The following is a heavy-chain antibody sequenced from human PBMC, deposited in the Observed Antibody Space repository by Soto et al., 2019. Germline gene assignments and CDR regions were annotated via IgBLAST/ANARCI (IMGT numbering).Heavy chain of an antibody. CDR1: GGTFSSYA. D-gene: IGHD3-22*01. J-gene: IGHJ4*02. CDR2: IIPIFGTA. CDR3: ASSYDSSGKDFDY. Sequence: ASVKVSCKASGGTFSSYAISWVRQAPGQGLEWMGGIIPIFGTANYAQKFQGRVTITADESTSTAYTELSSLGFEDTAVYYCASSYDSSGKDFDYWGQGTLVTVSS. V-gene: IGHV1-69*13.